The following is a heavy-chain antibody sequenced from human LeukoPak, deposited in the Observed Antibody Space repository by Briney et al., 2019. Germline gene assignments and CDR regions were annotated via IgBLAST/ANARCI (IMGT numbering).Heavy chain of an antibody. J-gene: IGHJ4*02. CDR3: ARGRRGYSFTFDY. V-gene: IGHV3-53*01. Sequence: GGSLRLSCAASGFTVSSNYMSWVRQAPGKGLEWVSVIYSGGSTYYADSVKGRFTISRDNSKNTLYLQMNSLRAEDTAVYYCARGRRGYSFTFDYWGQGTLVTVSS. CDR2: IYSGGST. CDR1: GFTVSSNY. D-gene: IGHD5-18*01.